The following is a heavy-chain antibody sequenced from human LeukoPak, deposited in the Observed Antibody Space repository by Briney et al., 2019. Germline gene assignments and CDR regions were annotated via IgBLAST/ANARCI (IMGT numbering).Heavy chain of an antibody. CDR3: ARDRPKWFGELSPTPGY. CDR1: GFTFSSYW. J-gene: IGHJ4*02. V-gene: IGHV3-7*01. CDR2: IKQDGSEK. D-gene: IGHD3-10*01. Sequence: GGSLRLSCAASGFTFSSYWMSWVRQAPGKGLEWVANIKQDGSEKYYVDSVKGRFTISRDNAKNSLYLQMNSLRAEDTAVYYCARDRPKWFGELSPTPGYWGQGTLVTVSS.